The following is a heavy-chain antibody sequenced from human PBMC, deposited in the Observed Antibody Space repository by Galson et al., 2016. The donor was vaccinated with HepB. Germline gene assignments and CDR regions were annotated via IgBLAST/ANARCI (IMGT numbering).Heavy chain of an antibody. J-gene: IGHJ6*02. CDR2: VNPDSGDT. CDR1: GYSFTSHD. Sequence: SVKVSCKASGYSFTSHDIHWVRQASGEGLVWMGWVNPDSGDTRYAQKFMDRVSMTRNTAISTAYMELARPSGEDTAVYYCARGRSPVDYGGVSDGMDVWGQGTTVTVSS. D-gene: IGHD4-23*01. V-gene: IGHV1-8*01. CDR3: ARGRSPVDYGGVSDGMDV.